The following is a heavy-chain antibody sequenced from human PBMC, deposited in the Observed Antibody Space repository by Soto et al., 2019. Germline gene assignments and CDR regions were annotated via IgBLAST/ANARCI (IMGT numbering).Heavy chain of an antibody. CDR1: GFTFSSYV. CDR2: ISYDGNDK. V-gene: IGHV3-30-3*01. Sequence: GGSLRLSCAASGFTFSSYVLHWVRQTPDKGLEWVAVISYDGNDKYYADSVKGRFTISRDNSKNTLYLQMNSLRVEDTAVYYCARDLSWELLEGYFAYWGRGTLVTVSS. CDR3: ARDLSWELLEGYFAY. D-gene: IGHD1-26*01. J-gene: IGHJ4*02.